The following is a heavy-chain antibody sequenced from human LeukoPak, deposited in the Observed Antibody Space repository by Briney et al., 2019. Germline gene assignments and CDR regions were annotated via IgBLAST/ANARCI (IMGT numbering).Heavy chain of an antibody. CDR1: GYTFTTYY. V-gene: IGHV1-46*01. D-gene: IGHD3-10*01. Sequence: ASVKVSCKASGYTFTTYYMHWVRQAPGQGLECMGIINPSGGSITYAQKFQGRVTVTRDTSTSTVYMEVSSLRSEDTAVYYCARDRHGSGTYNYYGMDVWGQGTTVTVSS. CDR3: ARDRHGSGTYNYYGMDV. CDR2: INPSGGSI. J-gene: IGHJ6*02.